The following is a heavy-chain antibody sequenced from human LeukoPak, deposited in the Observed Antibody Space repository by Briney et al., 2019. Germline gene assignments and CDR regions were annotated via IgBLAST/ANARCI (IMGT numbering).Heavy chain of an antibody. D-gene: IGHD3-10*01. Sequence: SEPLSPPFAVLGGSFSGYYWSWFRAPPGKGLEWCGEFNHSGSTNYNPSLKSRVTISVDTSKNQFSLKLSSVTAADTAVYYCARQRGTTMVRGVRNTLDYWGQGTLVTVSS. CDR1: GGSFSGYY. V-gene: IGHV4-34*01. CDR3: ARQRGTTMVRGVRNTLDY. CDR2: FNHSGST. J-gene: IGHJ4*02.